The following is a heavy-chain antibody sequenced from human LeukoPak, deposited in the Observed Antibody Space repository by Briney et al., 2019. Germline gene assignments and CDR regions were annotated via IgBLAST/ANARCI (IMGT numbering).Heavy chain of an antibody. Sequence: GGSLRLSCAASGFTFSSYAISWVRQAPGKGLEWVAVISYDGSNKDYADSVKGRFTISRDNSKNTLYLQMNSLRAEDTAVYYCAKEVQVERRKDGFDIWGQGTMVTVSS. V-gene: IGHV3-30*18. CDR1: GFTFSSYA. CDR3: AKEVQVERRKDGFDI. CDR2: ISYDGSNK. J-gene: IGHJ3*02. D-gene: IGHD1-1*01.